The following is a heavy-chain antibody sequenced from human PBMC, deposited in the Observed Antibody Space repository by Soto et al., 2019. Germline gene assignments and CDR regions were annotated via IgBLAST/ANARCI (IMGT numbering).Heavy chain of an antibody. Sequence: GGSLRLSCAASGFTFSSYAMSWVRQAPGKGLEWVSAISGSGGSTYYADSVKGRFTISRDNSKNTLYLQMNSLRAEDTAVYYCAKGAFKGWLRLKWELLPFDYWGQGTLVTVSS. J-gene: IGHJ4*02. CDR1: GFTFSSYA. D-gene: IGHD1-26*01. V-gene: IGHV3-23*01. CDR2: ISGSGGST. CDR3: AKGAFKGWLRLKWELLPFDY.